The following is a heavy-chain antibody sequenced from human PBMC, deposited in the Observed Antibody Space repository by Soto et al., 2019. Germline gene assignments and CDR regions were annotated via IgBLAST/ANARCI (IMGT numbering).Heavy chain of an antibody. CDR3: VNYCYSGGKAPGALDS. D-gene: IGHD2-15*01. V-gene: IGHV3-53*01. CDR2: INSGGGS. Sequence: GGSLRLSCAASGLTVSSNHMAWVRQAPGKGLEWVSIINSGGGSSYADSVKGRFTVSRDDSTNTLFLQMNSLRAEDTVVYFCVNYCYSGGKAPGALDSWGQGTMVTVS. CDR1: GLTVSSNH. J-gene: IGHJ3*02.